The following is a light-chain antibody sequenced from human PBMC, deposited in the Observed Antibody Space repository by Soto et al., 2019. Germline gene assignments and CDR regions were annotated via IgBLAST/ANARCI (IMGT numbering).Light chain of an antibody. CDR2: EVT. CDR3: ISYAGSHLCV. Sequence: QSALRQPPSASGSPGQSVTISCTGTSNDVGGYDSVSWYQQHPGKAPKLVIYEVTKRPSGVPGRFSGSKSGNTASLTVSGLQAEDEADYYCISYAGSHLCVFATGTKLTVL. CDR1: SNDVGGYDS. V-gene: IGLV2-8*01. J-gene: IGLJ1*01.